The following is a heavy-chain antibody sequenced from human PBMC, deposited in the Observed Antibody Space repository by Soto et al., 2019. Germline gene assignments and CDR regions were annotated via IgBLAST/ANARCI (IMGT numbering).Heavy chain of an antibody. D-gene: IGHD6-19*01. J-gene: IGHJ4*02. CDR1: GFTFDDYA. V-gene: IGHV3-9*01. CDR2: ISWNSGSI. Sequence: EVQLVESGGGLVQPGRSLRLSCAASGFTFDDYAMHWVRQAPGKGLEWVSGISWNSGSIGYADSVKGRFTISRDNAKNSLYLQMNSLRAEDTALYYCAKDEQRWLAHFDYWGQGTLVTVSS. CDR3: AKDEQRWLAHFDY.